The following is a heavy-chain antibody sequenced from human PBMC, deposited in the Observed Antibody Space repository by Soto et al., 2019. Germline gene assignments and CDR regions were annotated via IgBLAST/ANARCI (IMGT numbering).Heavy chain of an antibody. D-gene: IGHD3-22*01. CDR3: AKRLQYDSSGYYSYYYYYGMDV. Sequence: GGSLRLSCAASGFTFSNYDMHWVRQAPGKGLEWVAVISYDGSNKYYADSVKGRFTISRDNSKNTLYLQMNSLRAEDTAVYYCAKRLQYDSSGYYSYYYYYGMDVWGQGTTVTVSS. J-gene: IGHJ6*02. CDR2: ISYDGSNK. V-gene: IGHV3-30*18. CDR1: GFTFSNYD.